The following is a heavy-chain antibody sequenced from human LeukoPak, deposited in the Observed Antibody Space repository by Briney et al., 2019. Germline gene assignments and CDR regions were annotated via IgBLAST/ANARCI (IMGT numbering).Heavy chain of an antibody. CDR2: INTNTGNP. Sequence: GSVKVSCKASGYTFTGYYMHWVRQAPGQGLEWMGWINTNTGNPTYAQGFTGRFVFSLDTSVSTAYLQISSLKAEDTAVYYCARGVYSSPYLFDYWGQGALVTVSS. CDR1: GYTFTGYY. D-gene: IGHD6-13*01. CDR3: ARGVYSSPYLFDY. V-gene: IGHV7-4-1*02. J-gene: IGHJ4*02.